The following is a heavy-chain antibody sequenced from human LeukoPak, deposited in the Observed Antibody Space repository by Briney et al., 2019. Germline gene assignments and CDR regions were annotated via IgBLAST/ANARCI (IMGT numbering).Heavy chain of an antibody. CDR3: ARDLSGRNAFDI. CDR2: IYYSGTT. D-gene: IGHD2-15*01. J-gene: IGHJ3*02. V-gene: IGHV4-31*03. Sequence: SETLSLTCTVSGGSISSGGYYWSWIRQHPGKGLEWIGYIYYSGTTDYNPSLKSRVTISVDASKNQFSLKLSSVTAADTAVYYCARDLSGRNAFDIWGQGTMVTVSS. CDR1: GGSISSGGYY.